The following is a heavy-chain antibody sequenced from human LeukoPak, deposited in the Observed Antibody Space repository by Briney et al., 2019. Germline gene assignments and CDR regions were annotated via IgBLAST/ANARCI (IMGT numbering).Heavy chain of an antibody. D-gene: IGHD2-2*01. J-gene: IGHJ3*02. V-gene: IGHV3-23*01. Sequence: QAGGSLRLSCAASGFTFSSYAMSWVRQAPGKGLEWVSGISGSGGSTYYADSVKGRFTISRDNSKNTLYLQMNSLRAEDTAIYYCAKDLVVSNFCTSTSCSQPRAFAIWGQGTMVTVSS. CDR2: ISGSGGST. CDR3: AKDLVVSNFCTSTSCSQPRAFAI. CDR1: GFTFSSYA.